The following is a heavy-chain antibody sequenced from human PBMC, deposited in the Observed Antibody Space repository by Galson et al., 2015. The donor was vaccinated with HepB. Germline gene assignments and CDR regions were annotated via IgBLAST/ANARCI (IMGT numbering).Heavy chain of an antibody. CDR3: ARGGPDKCSSTSCKHRDAFDI. J-gene: IGHJ3*02. CDR1: GYTFTSYY. D-gene: IGHD2-2*01. V-gene: IGHV1-46*01. Sequence: SVKVSCKASGYTFTSYYMHWVRQAPGQGLEWMGIINPSGGSTSYAQKFQGRVTMTRDTSTSTVYMELSSLRSEDTAVYYCARGGPDKCSSTSCKHRDAFDIWGQGTMVTVSS. CDR2: INPSGGST.